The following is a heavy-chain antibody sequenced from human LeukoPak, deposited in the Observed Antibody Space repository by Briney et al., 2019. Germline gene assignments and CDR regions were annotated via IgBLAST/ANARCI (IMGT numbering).Heavy chain of an antibody. Sequence: PGGSLRLSCAASGFTFSSYGMHWVRQAPGKGLEWVAFIRYDGSNKYYADSVKGRFTISRDNSKNTLYLQMNSLRAGDTAVYYCAKARIAAAGYGTLFDYWGQGTLVTVSS. CDR1: GFTFSSYG. CDR2: IRYDGSNK. D-gene: IGHD6-13*01. CDR3: AKARIAAAGYGTLFDY. V-gene: IGHV3-30*02. J-gene: IGHJ4*02.